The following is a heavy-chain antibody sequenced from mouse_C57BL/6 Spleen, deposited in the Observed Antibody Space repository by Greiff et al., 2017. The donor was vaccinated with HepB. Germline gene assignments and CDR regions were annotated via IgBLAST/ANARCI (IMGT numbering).Heavy chain of an antibody. CDR2: IDPSDSYT. V-gene: IGHV1-69*01. J-gene: IGHJ4*01. Sequence: VQLQQPGAELVMPGASVKLSCKASGYTFTSYWMHWVKQRPGQGLEWIGEIDPSDSYTNYNQKFKGKSTLTVDKSSSTAYMQLSSLTSEDSAVYYCARSYGSSENAMDYWGQGTSVTVSS. CDR1: GYTFTSYW. CDR3: ARSYGSSENAMDY. D-gene: IGHD1-1*01.